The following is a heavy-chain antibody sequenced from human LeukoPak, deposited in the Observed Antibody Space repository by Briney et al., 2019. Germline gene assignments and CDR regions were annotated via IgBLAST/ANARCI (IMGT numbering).Heavy chain of an antibody. D-gene: IGHD4-17*01. CDR3: ARGLGNGDYGVDY. CDR1: GGTFSSYA. CDR2: MNPNSGNT. J-gene: IGHJ4*02. V-gene: IGHV1-8*02. Sequence: ASVKVSCKASGGTFSSYAISWVRQATGQGLEWMGWMNPNSGNTGYAQKFQGRVTMTRNTSISTAYMELSSLRSEDTAVYYCARGLGNGDYGVDYWGQGTLVTVSS.